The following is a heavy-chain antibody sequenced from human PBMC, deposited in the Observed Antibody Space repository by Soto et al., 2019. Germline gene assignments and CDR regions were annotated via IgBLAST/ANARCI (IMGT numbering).Heavy chain of an antibody. V-gene: IGHV4-34*01. CDR3: GRLEGLATISYYFDY. Sequence: PSETLSLTCAVYGGSFSGYQWTWIRQTPGKGLEWIGEINDSGNINYNPSLKSRVTIFVDTAKKQISLKLSSVSAADTAVYYCGRLEGLATISYYFDYWGQGALVTXSS. CDR1: GGSFSGYQ. J-gene: IGHJ4*02. D-gene: IGHD3-9*01. CDR2: INDSGNI.